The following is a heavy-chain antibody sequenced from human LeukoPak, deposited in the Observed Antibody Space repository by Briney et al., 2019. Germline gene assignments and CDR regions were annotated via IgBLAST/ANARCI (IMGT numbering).Heavy chain of an antibody. D-gene: IGHD1-1*01. CDR2: IKQDGSEK. CDR1: GFTFSSYW. J-gene: IGHJ4*02. CDR3: ARTPFTTAPYFDY. Sequence: GGSLRLSCVDSGFTFSSYWMSWVRQAPGKGLEWVANIKQDGSEKYYVDSVKGGFTISRDNAKTSLSLQMNSLRAEDTAVYYCARTPFTTAPYFDYWGQGTLVTVSS. V-gene: IGHV3-7*05.